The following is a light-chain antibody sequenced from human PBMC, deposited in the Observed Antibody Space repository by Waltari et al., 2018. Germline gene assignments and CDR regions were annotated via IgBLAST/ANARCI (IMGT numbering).Light chain of an antibody. Sequence: DAQMTQSPSSLSASVGDRVTITCRARQGIDNSLGWYQQKPGKAPKLLVFGASRLQSGVPSRFSGSGSGAHYTLTITSLQPEDFGTYYCQQYYNTPRTFGQGTKVEIK. CDR3: QQYYNTPRT. CDR2: GAS. CDR1: QGIDNS. J-gene: IGKJ1*01. V-gene: IGKV1-NL1*01.